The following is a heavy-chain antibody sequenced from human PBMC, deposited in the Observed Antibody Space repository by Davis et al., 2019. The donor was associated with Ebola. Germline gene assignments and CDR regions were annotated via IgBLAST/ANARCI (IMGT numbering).Heavy chain of an antibody. CDR2: ISPRGGGT. V-gene: IGHV1-2*02. Sequence: ASVKVSCKASGYSFTDYYMHWVRQAPGQGLEWMGWISPRGGGTDYAQKFQGRVTLTLDTSIETAYMELTNLRSDDTAIYYCARSAYGSGSLDPWGQGTLVTVSS. J-gene: IGHJ5*02. CDR1: GYSFTDYY. CDR3: ARSAYGSGSLDP. D-gene: IGHD3-10*01.